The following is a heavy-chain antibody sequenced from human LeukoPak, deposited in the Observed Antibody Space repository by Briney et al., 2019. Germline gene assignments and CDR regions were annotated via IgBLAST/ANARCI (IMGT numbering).Heavy chain of an antibody. D-gene: IGHD6-13*01. Sequence: PGGSLRLSCAASGFTFSSYWMSWVRQAPGKGLEWVANIKQGGSEKYYVDSVKGRFTISRDNAKNSLYLQMNSLRAEDTAVYYCARDRHSSSWLYYYYGMDVWGKGTTVTVSS. CDR1: GFTFSSYW. CDR2: IKQGGSEK. J-gene: IGHJ6*04. CDR3: ARDRHSSSWLYYYYGMDV. V-gene: IGHV3-7*03.